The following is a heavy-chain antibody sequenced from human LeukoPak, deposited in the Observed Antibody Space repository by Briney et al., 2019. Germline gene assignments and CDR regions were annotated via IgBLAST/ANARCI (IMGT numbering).Heavy chain of an antibody. CDR3: ARDKATVTPEGAWFDP. CDR2: IIPIFGTA. CDR1: GCTFSSYA. J-gene: IGHJ5*02. D-gene: IGHD4-17*01. V-gene: IGHV1-69*05. Sequence: SVKVSCKASGCTFSSYAISWVRQAPGQGLEWMGRIIPIFGTANYAQKFQGRVTITTDESTSTAYMELSSLRSEDTAVYYFARDKATVTPEGAWFDPWGQGTLVTVSS.